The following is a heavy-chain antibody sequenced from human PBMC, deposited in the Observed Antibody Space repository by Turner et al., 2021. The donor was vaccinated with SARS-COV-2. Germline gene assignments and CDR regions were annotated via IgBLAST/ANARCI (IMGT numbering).Heavy chain of an antibody. V-gene: IGHV3-23*01. D-gene: IGHD3-3*01. Sequence: EVQLLESGGGLVQTGGSLRLSCAASGFTFSSYVMSWVRQAPGKGLEWVSSISVSGGSTYYADSVKGRFTISRDNSKNTLYLQMNSLRAEDTAVYYCAKAQLGYYLGVDYWGQGTLVTVSS. J-gene: IGHJ4*02. CDR3: AKAQLGYYLGVDY. CDR2: ISVSGGST. CDR1: GFTFSSYV.